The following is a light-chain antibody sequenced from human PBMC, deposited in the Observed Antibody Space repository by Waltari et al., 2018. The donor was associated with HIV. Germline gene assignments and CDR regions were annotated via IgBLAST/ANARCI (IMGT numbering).Light chain of an antibody. J-gene: IGLJ3*02. CDR1: SSNIANTY. V-gene: IGLV1-51*01. CDR3: GSWDSSLSVWV. Sequence: QSVLTQPPSVSAAPGQKVTISCSGRSSNIANTYVSWYQQIPRTAPKLLIFDNNKRPSEIPDRFSGSKSGTSATLGITGLQTGDEADYYCGSWDSSLSVWVFGGGTKLTVL. CDR2: DNN.